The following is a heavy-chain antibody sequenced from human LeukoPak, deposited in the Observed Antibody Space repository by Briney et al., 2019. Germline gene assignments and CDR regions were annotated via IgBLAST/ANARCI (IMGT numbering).Heavy chain of an antibody. CDR1: CGSISPYY. J-gene: IGHJ4*02. D-gene: IGHD6-13*01. Sequence: SETLSLTCTVSCGSISPYYWSWIRQPPGKRLEWIGHIDYSGSTNYYPPLKSRVSMSVDMSKNQFSLKLTSVTAADTAVYYCARVGSWCFDLWGQGTLVTVSS. V-gene: IGHV4-59*01. CDR3: ARVGSWCFDL. CDR2: IDYSGST.